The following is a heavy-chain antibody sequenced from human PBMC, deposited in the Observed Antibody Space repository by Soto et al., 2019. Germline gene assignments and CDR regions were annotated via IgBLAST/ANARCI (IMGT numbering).Heavy chain of an antibody. Sequence: VKVSCKASGYSFPDYHIHWVRQAPGQGLGWLGRINPKSGGTSTAQKFQGWVTMTTDTSISTASMELTRLTSDDTAIYYCARGVSTDCSNGVCSFFYNHDMDVWGQGTTVTVSS. D-gene: IGHD2-8*01. CDR1: GYSFPDYH. J-gene: IGHJ6*02. V-gene: IGHV1-2*04. CDR2: INPKSGGT. CDR3: ARGVSTDCSNGVCSFFYNHDMDV.